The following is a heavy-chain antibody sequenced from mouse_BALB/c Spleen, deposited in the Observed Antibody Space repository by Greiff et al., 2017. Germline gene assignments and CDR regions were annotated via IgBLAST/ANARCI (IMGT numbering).Heavy chain of an antibody. V-gene: IGHV5-9-4*01. CDR2: ISSGGSYP. CDR3: ARDNGSSSTFAY. Sequence: EVQVVESGGGLVQPGGSLKLSCAASGFTFSSYAMSWVRQSPEKRLEWVAEISSGGSYPYYPDTVTGRFTISRDNAKNTLYLEMSSLRSEDTAMYYCARDNGSSSTFAYWGQGTLVTVSA. D-gene: IGHD1-1*01. J-gene: IGHJ3*01. CDR1: GFTFSSYA.